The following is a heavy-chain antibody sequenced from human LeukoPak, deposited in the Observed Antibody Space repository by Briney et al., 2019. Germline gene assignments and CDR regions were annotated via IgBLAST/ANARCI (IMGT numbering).Heavy chain of an antibody. CDR3: AGGRRPSTSAVGC. V-gene: IGHV4-34*01. Sequence: ASETLSLTCAVYGGSFSGYYWSWIRQPPGKGPEWIGQINHSGSTNYSPSLKSRVTISVDTSNNQFSLRLSSVTAADTAVYFCAGGRRPSTSAVGCWGQGTLVIVSS. D-gene: IGHD2-2*01. CDR2: INHSGST. J-gene: IGHJ4*02. CDR1: GGSFSGYY.